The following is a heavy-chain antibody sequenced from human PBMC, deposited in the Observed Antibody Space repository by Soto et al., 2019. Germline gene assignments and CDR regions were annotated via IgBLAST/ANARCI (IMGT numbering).Heavy chain of an antibody. D-gene: IGHD3-10*01. J-gene: IGHJ4*02. CDR2: IDGSGTTK. CDR3: ARGFGRFND. V-gene: IGHV3-48*03. CDR1: GFTFNDFE. Sequence: PGGSLRLSCGVSGFTFNDFEMNWVRQAPGKGLEWLAYIDGSGTTKKYADSVRGRFTISRDNPNNSLFLQMSSLSAADTAIYYCARGFGRFNDWGQGTLVSVSS.